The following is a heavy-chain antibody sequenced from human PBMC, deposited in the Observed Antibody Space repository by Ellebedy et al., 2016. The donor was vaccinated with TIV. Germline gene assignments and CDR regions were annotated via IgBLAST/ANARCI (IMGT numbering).Heavy chain of an antibody. CDR3: AKDVGISVAGSGGFDR. D-gene: IGHD6-19*01. J-gene: IGHJ4*02. Sequence: SLKISCEASGFTFDDYAMHWVRQAPGKGPEWVSGISWNSGRRGYADSVKGRFTISRDNAKNSLYLQMNSLTFEDTAFYYCAKDVGISVAGSGGFDRWGQGILVTVSS. V-gene: IGHV3-9*01. CDR2: ISWNSGRR. CDR1: GFTFDDYA.